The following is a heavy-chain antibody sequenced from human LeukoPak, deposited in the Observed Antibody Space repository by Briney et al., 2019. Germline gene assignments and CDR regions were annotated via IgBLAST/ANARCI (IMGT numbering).Heavy chain of an antibody. V-gene: IGHV3-48*01. Sequence: PGGSLRLSCAASGFTFSSHSMNWVRQAPGKGLEWLSYISASGRNISYADSVRGRFTISRDNAKNSLYLQMSSLRAEDTAVYYCARVPGTTNYYYYYGMDVWGQGTTVTVSS. CDR1: GFTFSSHS. CDR3: ARVPGTTNYYYYYGMDV. J-gene: IGHJ6*02. CDR2: ISASGRNI. D-gene: IGHD1-7*01.